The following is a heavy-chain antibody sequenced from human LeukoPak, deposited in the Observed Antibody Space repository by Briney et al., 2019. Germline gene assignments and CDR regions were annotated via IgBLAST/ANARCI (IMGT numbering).Heavy chain of an antibody. CDR3: AREVPSTAMVIGFDY. J-gene: IGHJ4*02. V-gene: IGHV3-66*01. CDR2: IYSGGST. CDR1: GFTVSSNY. D-gene: IGHD5-18*01. Sequence: GGSLRLSCAASGFTVSSNYMSWVRQAPGKGLEWVSVIYSGGSTYYADSVKGRFTISRDNSKNTLYLQMNSLRAEDTAVYYCAREVPSTAMVIGFDYWGQGTLVTVSS.